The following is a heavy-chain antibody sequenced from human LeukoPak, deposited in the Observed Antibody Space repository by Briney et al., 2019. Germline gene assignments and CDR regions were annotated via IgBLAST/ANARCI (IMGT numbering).Heavy chain of an antibody. CDR3: ARVSREAGTRY. CDR2: ISSSSSYI. CDR1: GFTFSSYS. J-gene: IGHJ4*02. Sequence: PGGSLRLSCAASGFTFSSYSMNWVRQAPGKGLEWVSSISSSSSYIYYAGSVKGRFTISRDNAKNSLYLQMNSLRAEDTAVYYCARVSREAGTRYWGQGTLVTVSS. V-gene: IGHV3-21*01. D-gene: IGHD6-13*01.